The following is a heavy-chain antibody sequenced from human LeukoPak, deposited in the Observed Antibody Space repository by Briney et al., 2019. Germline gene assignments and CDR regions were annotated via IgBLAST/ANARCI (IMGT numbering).Heavy chain of an antibody. Sequence: GASVKVSCEASGYTFTGHYMHWVRQAPGEGLEWMGWINPNTGGTNYAQNFQGRVTLTRDTSINTAYMELTRLTSDDTAVYYCARAQHISFRGVPPPDSWGQGTLVTVSS. V-gene: IGHV1-2*02. D-gene: IGHD3-16*01. CDR2: INPNTGGT. CDR3: ARAQHISFRGVPPPDS. J-gene: IGHJ4*02. CDR1: GYTFTGHY.